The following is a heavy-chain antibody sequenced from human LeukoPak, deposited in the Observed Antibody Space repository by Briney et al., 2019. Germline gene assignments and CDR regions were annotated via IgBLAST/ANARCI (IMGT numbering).Heavy chain of an antibody. CDR2: IFYSGST. Sequence: SETLSLTCTVSGGSISSYYWSWIRQPPGKGLEWIGYIFYSGSTNYNPSLKSRVTISVDTSKNQFSLKLSSVTAADTAVYYCARVYGGSYYLDYWGQGTLVTVSS. V-gene: IGHV4-59*08. CDR3: ARVYGGSYYLDY. J-gene: IGHJ4*02. D-gene: IGHD1-26*01. CDR1: GGSISSYY.